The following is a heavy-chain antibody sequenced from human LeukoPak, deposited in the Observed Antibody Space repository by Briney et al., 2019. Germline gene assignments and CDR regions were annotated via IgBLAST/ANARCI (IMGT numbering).Heavy chain of an antibody. CDR1: GYTFTGYY. Sequence: ASVTVSCKASGYTFTGYYMHWVRQAPGQGVEWMGWINPNSGGTNYAQKFQGRVTMTRDTSISTAYMELSRLRSDDTAVYYCAREAPAGQFEYFQHWGQGTLVTVSS. CDR2: INPNSGGT. CDR3: AREAPAGQFEYFQH. D-gene: IGHD6-13*01. V-gene: IGHV1-2*02. J-gene: IGHJ1*01.